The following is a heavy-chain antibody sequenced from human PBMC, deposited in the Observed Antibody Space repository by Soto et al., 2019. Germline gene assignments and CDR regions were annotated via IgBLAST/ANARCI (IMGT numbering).Heavy chain of an antibody. Sequence: GGSLRLSCAASGFTFSSYAMSWVRQAPGKGLEWVSAISGSGGSTYYPDSVKGRFTISRDNSKNTLYLQMNSLRAEDTAVYYCAKDREFFGVVENDYWGQGTLVTVSS. CDR2: ISGSGGST. CDR3: AKDREFFGVVENDY. J-gene: IGHJ4*02. CDR1: GFTFSSYA. D-gene: IGHD3-3*01. V-gene: IGHV3-23*01.